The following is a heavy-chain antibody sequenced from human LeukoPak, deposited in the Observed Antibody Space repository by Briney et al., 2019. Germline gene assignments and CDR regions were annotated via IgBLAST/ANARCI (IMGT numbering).Heavy chain of an antibody. CDR1: GFTFSSYS. V-gene: IGHV3-21*01. J-gene: IGHJ3*02. D-gene: IGHD1-1*01. Sequence: GGSLRLSCAASGFTFSSYSMNWVRQAPGKGLEWVSSISSSSSYIYYADSVKGRFTISRDNSKNTLYLQMNSLRAEDTAVYYCAREGLSPGFDAFDIWGQGTMVTVSS. CDR3: AREGLSPGFDAFDI. CDR2: ISSSSSYI.